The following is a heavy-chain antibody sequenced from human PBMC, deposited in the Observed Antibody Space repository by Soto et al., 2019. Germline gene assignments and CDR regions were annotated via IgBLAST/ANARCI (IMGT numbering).Heavy chain of an antibody. V-gene: IGHV4-30-2*01. CDR2: IYHSGST. D-gene: IGHD2-2*03. CDR3: ARQVGYCSSTSCYEGYYYGMDV. CDR1: GGSISSGGYS. Sequence: SETLSLTCAVSGGSISSGGYSWSWIRQPPGKGLEWIGYIYHSGSTYYNPSLKSRVTISVDRSKNQFSLKLSSVTAAGTAVYYCARQVGYCSSTSCYEGYYYGMDVWGQGTTVTVSS. J-gene: IGHJ6*02.